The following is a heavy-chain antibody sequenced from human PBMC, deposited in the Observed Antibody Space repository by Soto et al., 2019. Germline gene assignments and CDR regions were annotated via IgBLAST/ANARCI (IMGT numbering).Heavy chain of an antibody. CDR3: AHRTTTVTWWFDP. V-gene: IGHV2-26*01. CDR1: GFSLNYGRMA. J-gene: IGHJ5*02. D-gene: IGHD4-17*01. CDR2: IFSNDEK. Sequence: ASGPTLVNPTETLTLTCTVSGFSLNYGRMAVSWIRQPPGRALEWLAHIFSNDEKSYTTSLKSRLTITKDTSKNQVVLTMTNMDPADTATYFCAHRTTTVTWWFDPWGQGTLVTVSS.